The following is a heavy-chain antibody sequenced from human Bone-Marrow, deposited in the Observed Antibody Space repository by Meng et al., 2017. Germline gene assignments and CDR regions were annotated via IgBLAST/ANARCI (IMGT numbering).Heavy chain of an antibody. J-gene: IGHJ4*02. V-gene: IGHV4-4*02. CDR2: IYHSGST. Sequence: VRVQEWGPGLCKLSGTLALTWAVSGGSISSSNWWRWVRQPPGKGLEWIGEIYHSGSTNYNPSLKSRVTISVDKSKNQFSLKLSSVAAADTAVFYCARARGIAVAEPWDYWDQGTLVTVSS. D-gene: IGHD6-19*01. CDR1: GGSISSSNW. CDR3: ARARGIAVAEPWDY.